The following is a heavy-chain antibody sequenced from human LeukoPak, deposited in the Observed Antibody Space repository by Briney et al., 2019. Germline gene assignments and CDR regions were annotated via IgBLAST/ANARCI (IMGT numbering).Heavy chain of an antibody. CDR3: AMPAPIVGATAGFDY. CDR1: GFTFSSYA. Sequence: GGSLRLSCAASGFTFSSYAMSWVRQAPGKGLEWVSAISGSGGSTYYADSVKGRFTISRDNSKNTLYLQMNSLRAEGTAVYYCAMPAPIVGATAGFDYWGQGTLVTVSS. CDR2: ISGSGGST. J-gene: IGHJ4*02. D-gene: IGHD1-26*01. V-gene: IGHV3-23*01.